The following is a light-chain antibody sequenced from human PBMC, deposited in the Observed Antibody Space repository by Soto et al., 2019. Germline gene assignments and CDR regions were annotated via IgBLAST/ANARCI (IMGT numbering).Light chain of an antibody. CDR1: QSVSSN. CDR2: GAS. CDR3: QQYNNWPSMYT. J-gene: IGKJ2*01. V-gene: IGKV3-15*01. Sequence: EIVMTQSPATLSVSPGERATLSCRASQSVSSNLAWYQQKPGQAPRLLIYGASLRATGVPARFSGSGSGTEFTLTISSLQSEDFAVYYCQQYNNWPSMYTFGQGTKLEIK.